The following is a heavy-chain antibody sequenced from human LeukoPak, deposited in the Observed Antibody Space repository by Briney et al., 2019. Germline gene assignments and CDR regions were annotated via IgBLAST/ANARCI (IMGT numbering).Heavy chain of an antibody. CDR3: ASLGYYYYYMDV. CDR2: IYYSGST. CDR1: GGSISSSSYY. Sequence: SETPSLTCTVSGGSISSSSYYWGWIRQPPGKGLEWIGSIYYSGSTYYNPSLKSRVTISVDTSKSQFSLKLSSVSAADTAVYYCASLGYYYYYMDVWGKGTTVTVSS. J-gene: IGHJ6*03. V-gene: IGHV4-39*01.